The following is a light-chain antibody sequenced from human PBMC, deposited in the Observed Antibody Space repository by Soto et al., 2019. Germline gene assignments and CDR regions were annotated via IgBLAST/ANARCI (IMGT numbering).Light chain of an antibody. CDR2: EVS. V-gene: IGLV2-14*01. CDR3: SSYTTSSAVV. J-gene: IGLJ2*01. Sequence: QSALTQPASVSGSPRQSITISCTGTSSDVGGYNYVSWYQQHPGKAPKLMIYEVSNRPSGVSNRFSGSKSGSTASLTISGLRAEDEADYYCSSYTTSSAVVFGGGTKLTVL. CDR1: SSDVGGYNY.